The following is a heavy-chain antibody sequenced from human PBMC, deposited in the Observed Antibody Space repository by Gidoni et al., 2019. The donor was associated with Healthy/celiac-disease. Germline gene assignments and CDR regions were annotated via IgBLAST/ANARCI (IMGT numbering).Heavy chain of an antibody. V-gene: IGHV3-11*01. CDR3: ARDQCSGGSCYSRRWYYYYGMDV. Sequence: QVQLVESGGGLVKPGGSLRLSCAASGFTFSDYYMSWIRQAPGKGLEWVSYISSSGRTISYADSVKGRFTISRDNAKNSLYLQMNSLRAEDTAVYYCARDQCSGGSCYSRRWYYYYGMDVWGQGTTVTVSS. CDR2: ISSSGRTI. D-gene: IGHD2-15*01. CDR1: GFTFSDYY. J-gene: IGHJ6*02.